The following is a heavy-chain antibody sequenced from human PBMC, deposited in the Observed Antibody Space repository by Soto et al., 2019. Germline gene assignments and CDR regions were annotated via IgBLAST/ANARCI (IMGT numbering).Heavy chain of an antibody. Sequence: TLXRTCPVSGGSISSYYWSWIRQPAGKGLEWIGRIYTSGSTNYNPSLKSRVTMSVDTSKNQFSLKLSSVTAADTAVYYCARGTTVTSYYGMDVWGQGTTVTVSS. CDR3: ARGTTVTSYYGMDV. J-gene: IGHJ6*02. D-gene: IGHD4-17*01. V-gene: IGHV4-4*07. CDR2: IYTSGST. CDR1: GGSISSYY.